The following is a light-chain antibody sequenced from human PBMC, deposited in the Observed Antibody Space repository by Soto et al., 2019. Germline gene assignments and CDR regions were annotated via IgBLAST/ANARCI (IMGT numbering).Light chain of an antibody. CDR3: SSYTSSSVV. CDR2: EVS. CDR1: SSDVGGYNY. V-gene: IGLV2-14*01. J-gene: IGLJ2*01. Sequence: QAVVTQPASVSGSPGQSITISCTGTSSDVGGYNYVSWYQQHPGKAPKLMIYEVSNRPSGVSNRFSGSKSGNTASPTISGLQAEDEADYYCSSYTSSSVVFGGGTKVTVL.